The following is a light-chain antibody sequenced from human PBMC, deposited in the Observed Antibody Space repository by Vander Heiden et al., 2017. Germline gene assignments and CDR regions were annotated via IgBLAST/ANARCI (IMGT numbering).Light chain of an antibody. Sequence: QPVLTLQPSASGTPGHTVTISCSGSSSNIESNAVNWYQQLPGTAPKVVIYSNNQRPSGVSDRFSGSKSGTAASLAISGLQSEDEADYYCAAWDDSLNGYVFGTGTKVTVL. V-gene: IGLV1-44*01. CDR2: SNN. CDR1: SSNIESNA. J-gene: IGLJ1*01. CDR3: AAWDDSLNGYV.